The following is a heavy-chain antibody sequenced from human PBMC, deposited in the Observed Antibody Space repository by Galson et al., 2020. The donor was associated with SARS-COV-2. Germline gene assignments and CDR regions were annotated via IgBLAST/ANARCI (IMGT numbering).Heavy chain of an antibody. CDR2: ISYDGSNK. CDR1: GFTFSSYD. J-gene: IGHJ4*02. Sequence: GESLKISCGASGFTFSSYDMHWVRQAPGKGLEWVAVISYDGSNKYYADSVKGRFTISRDNSKNTLYLQMNSLRAEDTAVYYCAKEYCSGGSCYRWDYYFDYWGQGTLVTVSS. V-gene: IGHV3-30*18. CDR3: AKEYCSGGSCYRWDYYFDY. D-gene: IGHD2-15*01.